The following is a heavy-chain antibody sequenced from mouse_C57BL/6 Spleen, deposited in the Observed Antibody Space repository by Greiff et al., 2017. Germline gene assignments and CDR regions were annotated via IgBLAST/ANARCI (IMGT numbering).Heavy chain of an antibody. Sequence: VQLQQPGAELVRPGSSVKLSCKASGYTFTRYWMHWVKQRPIQGLEWIGNIDPSDSETHYNQKFTDKATLTVDKSSSTAYMQLSSLTSEDSAVYYCARKAWDYGSRGGYFDVWGTGTTVTVSS. V-gene: IGHV1-52*01. CDR3: ARKAWDYGSRGGYFDV. J-gene: IGHJ1*03. CDR2: IDPSDSET. CDR1: GYTFTRYW. D-gene: IGHD1-1*01.